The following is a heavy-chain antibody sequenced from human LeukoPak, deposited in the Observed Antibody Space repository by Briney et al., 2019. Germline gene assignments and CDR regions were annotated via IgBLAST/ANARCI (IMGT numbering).Heavy chain of an antibody. CDR3: ARTSSSGWYEDGYFDY. V-gene: IGHV3-53*01. CDR2: IYSGGST. Sequence: GGSLRLSCAASGFTVSNNYMSWVRQAPGKGLEWVSLIYSGGSTYYADSVKGRFTISRDNSKNTLYLQMNSLRAEDTAVYYCARTSSSGWYEDGYFDYWGQGTLVTVSS. J-gene: IGHJ4*02. CDR1: GFTVSNNY. D-gene: IGHD6-19*01.